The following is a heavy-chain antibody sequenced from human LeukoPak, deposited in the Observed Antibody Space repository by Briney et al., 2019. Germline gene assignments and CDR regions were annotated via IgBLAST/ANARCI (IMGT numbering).Heavy chain of an antibody. CDR2: IYHSGST. V-gene: IGHV4-4*02. Sequence: SETLSLTCAVSGGSISSSNWWSWVRQPPGKGLEWIGEIYHSGSTNYNPSLKSRVTISVDKSKNQFSLKLSSVTAADTAVYYCARRVSFNSGSYSGFDYWGQGTLVTVSS. CDR3: ARRVSFNSGSYSGFDY. J-gene: IGHJ4*02. D-gene: IGHD1-26*01. CDR1: GGSISSSNW.